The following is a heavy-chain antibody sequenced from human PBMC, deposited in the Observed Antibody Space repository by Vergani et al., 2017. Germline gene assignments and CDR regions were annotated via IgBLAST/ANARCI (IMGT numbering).Heavy chain of an antibody. CDR1: GFTFSSYS. Sequence: EVQLVESGGGLVQPGGSLRLSCAASGFTFSSYSMNWVRQAPGKGLEWVSYISSSSSTIYYADSVKGRFTISRDNAKNSLYLQMNSLRDEETAVYYCARLKAGYYYDSSGYYNDYWGQGTLVTVSS. D-gene: IGHD3-22*01. J-gene: IGHJ4*02. CDR2: ISSSSSTI. V-gene: IGHV3-48*02. CDR3: ARLKAGYYYDSSGYYNDY.